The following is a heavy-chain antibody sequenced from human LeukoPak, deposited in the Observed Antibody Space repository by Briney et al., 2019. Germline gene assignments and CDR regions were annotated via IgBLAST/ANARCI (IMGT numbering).Heavy chain of an antibody. Sequence: SQTLSLTCTVSGGSISSDNYYWSWIRQPPGKGLEWIGEINHSGSTNYNPSLKSRVTISVDTSKNQFSLKLSSVTAADTAVYYCARVNYVGGYYFDYWGQGTLVTVSS. CDR1: GGSISSDNYY. V-gene: IGHV4-39*07. CDR3: ARVNYVGGYYFDY. J-gene: IGHJ4*02. CDR2: INHSGST. D-gene: IGHD3-16*01.